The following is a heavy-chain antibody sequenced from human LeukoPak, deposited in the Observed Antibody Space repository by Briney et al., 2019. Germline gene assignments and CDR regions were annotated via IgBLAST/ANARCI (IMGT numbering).Heavy chain of an antibody. CDR3: ARGRGYSYVSNWFDP. D-gene: IGHD5-18*01. CDR2: ISYDGSNK. Sequence: GSLRLSCAASGFTFSSYAMHWVRQAPGKGLEWVAVISYDGSNKYYADSVKGRFTIFRDNSKNTLYLQMNSLRAEDTAVYYCARGRGYSYVSNWFDPWGQGTLVTVSS. J-gene: IGHJ5*02. V-gene: IGHV3-30-3*01. CDR1: GFTFSSYA.